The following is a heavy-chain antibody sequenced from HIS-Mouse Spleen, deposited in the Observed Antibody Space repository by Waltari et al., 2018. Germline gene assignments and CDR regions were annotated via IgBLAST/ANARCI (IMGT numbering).Heavy chain of an antibody. J-gene: IGHJ2*01. Sequence: QLQLQESGPGLVKPSETLSLTCTVSGGSISSSSYYWGWIRQPPGKGLEWIGSIYYSGSTYYNPSLKGRVPISVDTSRNQFSLQLSSVTAAATAVYYCAREIPYSSSWYDWYFDLWGRGTLVTVSS. V-gene: IGHV4-39*07. CDR1: GGSISSSSYY. D-gene: IGHD6-13*01. CDR2: IYYSGST. CDR3: AREIPYSSSWYDWYFDL.